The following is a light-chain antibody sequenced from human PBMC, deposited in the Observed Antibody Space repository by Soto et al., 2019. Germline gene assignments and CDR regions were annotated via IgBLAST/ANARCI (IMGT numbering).Light chain of an antibody. Sequence: SYELTQPPSVSVSPGQTATITCSGDALPKQYAYWYQQRPGQAPVLVIYKDSERPSGIPERFSGSSSGTTVTLTISGVQAEDEADYYCQSADSTSTSVVFGGGTKLTVL. V-gene: IGLV3-25*03. J-gene: IGLJ2*01. CDR3: QSADSTSTSVV. CDR1: ALPKQY. CDR2: KDS.